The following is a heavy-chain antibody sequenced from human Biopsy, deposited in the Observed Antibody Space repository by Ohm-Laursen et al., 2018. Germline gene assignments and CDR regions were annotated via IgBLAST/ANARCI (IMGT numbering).Heavy chain of an antibody. CDR2: VYYTGST. J-gene: IGHJ2*01. Sequence: TLSLTCSVPGGSVSSSNYYWSWIRQPPGKGLQWIGYVYYTGSTDYNPSLQSRVTISVDTSKNHFSLRLRSVTPADTAIYYCARDRGYYSDRTVPGYFDLWGRGTLVTVSS. CDR3: ARDRGYYSDRTVPGYFDL. D-gene: IGHD3-22*01. CDR1: GGSVSSSNYY. V-gene: IGHV4-61*03.